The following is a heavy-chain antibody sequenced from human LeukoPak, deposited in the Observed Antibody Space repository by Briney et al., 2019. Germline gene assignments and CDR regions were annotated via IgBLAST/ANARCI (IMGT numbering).Heavy chain of an antibody. V-gene: IGHV3-23*01. Sequence: GGSLRLSCAASGFNFSSYAMSWVRQAPGKGLEWVSAISGSGGSTYYADSVKGRFTISRDNSKNTLYLQMNSLRAEDTAVYYCANKKYYYDSSGYYSDYWGQGTLVTVSS. CDR2: ISGSGGST. J-gene: IGHJ4*02. D-gene: IGHD3-22*01. CDR1: GFNFSSYA. CDR3: ANKKYYYDSSGYYSDY.